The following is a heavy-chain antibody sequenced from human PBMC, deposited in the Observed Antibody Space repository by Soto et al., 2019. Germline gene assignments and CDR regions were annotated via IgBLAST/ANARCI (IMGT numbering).Heavy chain of an antibody. Sequence: QVQLVESGGGVVQPGRSLRLSCAASGFTFSSYAMHWVRQAPGKGLEWVAVISYDGSNKYYANSVKGRFTISRDNSKNTMYLQMNSLRAEDTAVYYCARDPVVGGLPTSRVLDYWGQGTLVTVSS. CDR2: ISYDGSNK. J-gene: IGHJ4*02. CDR3: ARDPVVGGLPTSRVLDY. D-gene: IGHD2-21*01. V-gene: IGHV3-30-3*01. CDR1: GFTFSSYA.